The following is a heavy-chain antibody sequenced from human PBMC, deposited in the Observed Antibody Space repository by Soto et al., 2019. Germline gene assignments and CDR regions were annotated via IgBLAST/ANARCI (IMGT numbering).Heavy chain of an antibody. J-gene: IGHJ6*02. D-gene: IGHD3-3*02. Sequence: QVQLEQSGAEVKKPGSSVKVSCKASGGTFSTSAISWVRQAPGQGLEWMGGIIPIFRRPDYAQKFQGRVTVTADXPXXXAXXELSGLRSDDTAVYYCARDKDRPQLGGNYYYILDVWGQGTTITVSS. CDR3: ARDKDRPQLGGNYYYILDV. V-gene: IGHV1-69*12. CDR1: GGTFSTSA. CDR2: IIPIFRRP.